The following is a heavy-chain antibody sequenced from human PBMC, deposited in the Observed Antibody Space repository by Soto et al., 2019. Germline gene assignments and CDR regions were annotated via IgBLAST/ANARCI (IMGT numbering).Heavy chain of an antibody. J-gene: IGHJ6*02. CDR2: ISYDGSNK. CDR3: ARGYSGSYSVASGSYYYYGMDV. D-gene: IGHD1-26*01. V-gene: IGHV3-30-3*01. CDR1: GFTFSSYA. Sequence: PGGSLRLSCAASGFTFSSYAMHWVRQAPGKGLEWVAVISYDGSNKYYADSVKGRFTISRDNSKNTLYLQMNSLRAEDTAVYYCARGYSGSYSVASGSYYYYGMDVWGQGTTVTVSS.